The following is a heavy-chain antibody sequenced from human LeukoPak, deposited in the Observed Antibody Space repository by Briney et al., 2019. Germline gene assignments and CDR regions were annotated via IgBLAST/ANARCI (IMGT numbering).Heavy chain of an antibody. D-gene: IGHD3-3*01. V-gene: IGHV1-18*01. CDR1: GYTFTSYG. CDR3: ARGGHFTIFGVPQGWFDP. CDR2: ISAYNGNT. J-gene: IGHJ5*02. Sequence: GASVKVSCKASGYTFTSYGISWVRQAPGQGLEWMGWISAYNGNTNYAQKLQGRVTMTTDTSTSTAYMELRSLRSEDTAVYYCARGGHFTIFGVPQGWFDPWGQGTLVTVSS.